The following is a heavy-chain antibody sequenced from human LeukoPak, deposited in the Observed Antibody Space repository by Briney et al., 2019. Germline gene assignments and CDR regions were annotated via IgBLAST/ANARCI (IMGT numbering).Heavy chain of an antibody. J-gene: IGHJ4*02. CDR2: ISYDGSNK. CDR3: AKEGITIFGVVITSRSYYFDY. V-gene: IGHV3-30*18. Sequence: GRSLRLSCAASGFTFSSYGMHWVRQAPGKGLEWVAVISYDGSNKYYADSVKGRFTISRDNSKNTLYLQMNSLRAEDTAVYYCAKEGITIFGVVITSRSYYFDYWGQGTLVTVSS. D-gene: IGHD3-3*01. CDR1: GFTFSSYG.